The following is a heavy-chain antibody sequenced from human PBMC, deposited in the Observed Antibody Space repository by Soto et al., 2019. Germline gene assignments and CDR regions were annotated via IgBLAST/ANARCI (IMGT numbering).Heavy chain of an antibody. Sequence: SLRLSCASSVFSFSTYNMAWVRQTPGKGLAWVSGLSGGGSNTFYADSVQGRFTISVDNSKNTVYLQMNSLRVEDTAVYYCARWDGYGDVWGQGTLVTVSS. CDR2: LSGGGSNT. CDR3: ARWDGYGDV. J-gene: IGHJ4*02. CDR1: VFSFSTYN. D-gene: IGHD4-17*01. V-gene: IGHV3-23*01.